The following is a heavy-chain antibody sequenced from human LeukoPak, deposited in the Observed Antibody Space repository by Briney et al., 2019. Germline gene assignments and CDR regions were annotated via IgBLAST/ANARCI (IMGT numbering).Heavy chain of an antibody. CDR1: GYTFTSYD. Sequence: ASVKLSCKASGYTFTSYDINWVRQATGQGLEWMGWMNPNSGNTGYAQKFQGRVTMTRNTSISTAYMELSSLRSEDTAVYYCARGRGSPTVITFLIGYYYYMDLWGKVTTVTVSS. D-gene: IGHD3-16*01. CDR3: ARGRGSPTVITFLIGYYYYMDL. V-gene: IGHV1-8*01. CDR2: MNPNSGNT. J-gene: IGHJ6*03.